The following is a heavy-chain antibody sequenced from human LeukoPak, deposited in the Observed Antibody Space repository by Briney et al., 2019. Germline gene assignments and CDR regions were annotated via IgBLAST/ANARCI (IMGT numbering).Heavy chain of an antibody. Sequence: SETLSLTCTISGGSINSHFWSWIRQPPGKGLEWIGHIHNTGNPNYNPSLKSRVTMSVDTSKNQFSLKVSSVTAADTAVYYCARVWYTNPVGWYFDFWGQGTLVTVSS. D-gene: IGHD6-19*01. CDR3: ARVWYTNPVGWYFDF. V-gene: IGHV4-4*07. CDR1: GGSINSHF. CDR2: IHNTGNP. J-gene: IGHJ4*02.